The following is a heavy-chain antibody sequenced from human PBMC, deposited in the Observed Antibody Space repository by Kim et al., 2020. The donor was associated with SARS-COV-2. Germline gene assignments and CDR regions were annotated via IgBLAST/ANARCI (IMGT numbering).Heavy chain of an antibody. CDR2: IWYDGSNK. Sequence: GGSLRLSCAASGFTFSSYGMHWVRQAPGKGLEWVAVIWYDGSNKYYADSVKGRFTISRDNSKNTLYLQMNSLRAEDTAVYYCARGANSGSFRSWFDPWGQGTLVTVSS. CDR3: ARGANSGSFRSWFDP. CDR1: GFTFSSYG. V-gene: IGHV3-33*08. D-gene: IGHD1-26*01. J-gene: IGHJ5*02.